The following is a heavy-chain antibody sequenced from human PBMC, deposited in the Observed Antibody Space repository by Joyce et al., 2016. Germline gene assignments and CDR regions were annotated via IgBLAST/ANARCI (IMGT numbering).Heavy chain of an antibody. CDR1: GYSFTTSW. V-gene: IGHV5-51*01. Sequence: EVQLVQSGAEVKKPGESLKISCKGSGYSFTTSWIGWVRQIPGKGLEWMGTIYVGDADTKYSPSFQGQVTSSADKSISTVYLQWSSLKASDTAIYYCASQKREYFKDALDIWGQGTLVTVSS. J-gene: IGHJ3*02. CDR2: IYVGDADT. CDR3: ASQKREYFKDALDI. D-gene: IGHD2/OR15-2a*01.